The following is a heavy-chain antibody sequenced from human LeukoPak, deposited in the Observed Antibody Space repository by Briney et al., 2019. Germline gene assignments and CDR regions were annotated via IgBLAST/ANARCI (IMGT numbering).Heavy chain of an antibody. J-gene: IGHJ4*02. D-gene: IGHD3-10*01. Sequence: GGSLRLSCVASGLTFGIYGTNWVRQAPGKGLEWVSSIGGSGSTTYYADSVRGRFTISRDNSKNSMYLQMSSLRAEDTAIYYCAEVESSYCRIWGQGTLVTVSS. V-gene: IGHV3-23*01. CDR3: AEVESSYCRI. CDR2: IGGSGSTT. CDR1: GLTFGIYG.